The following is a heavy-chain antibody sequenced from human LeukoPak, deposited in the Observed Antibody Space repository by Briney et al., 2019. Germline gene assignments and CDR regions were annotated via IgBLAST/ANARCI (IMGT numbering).Heavy chain of an antibody. Sequence: GGSLRLSCAASGFNFSSYGMHWVRQAPGKGLEWVTSIWFDGSNIHYADSVKGRVTISRDNSKSALYLQMNSLRAEDTAIYYCARDSLPMAVTGPFDHWGQGALVTVSS. D-gene: IGHD6-19*01. V-gene: IGHV3-33*01. CDR3: ARDSLPMAVTGPFDH. J-gene: IGHJ4*02. CDR2: IWFDGSNI. CDR1: GFNFSSYG.